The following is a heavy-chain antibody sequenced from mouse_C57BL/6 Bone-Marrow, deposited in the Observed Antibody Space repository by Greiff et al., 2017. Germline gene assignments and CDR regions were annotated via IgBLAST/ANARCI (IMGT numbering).Heavy chain of an antibody. J-gene: IGHJ2*01. CDR2: ISSGGSYT. V-gene: IGHV5-6*01. CDR1: GFTFSSYG. CDR3: ARRPYFDY. Sequence: EVQVVESGGDLVKPGGSLKLSCAASGFTFSSYGMSWVRQTPDKRLEWVATISSGGSYTYYPDSVKGRFTISRDNAKNTLYLQMSSLKSEDTAMYYCARRPYFDYWGQGTTLTVSS.